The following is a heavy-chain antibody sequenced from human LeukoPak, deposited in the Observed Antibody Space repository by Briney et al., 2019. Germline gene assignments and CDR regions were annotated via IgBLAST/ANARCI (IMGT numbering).Heavy chain of an antibody. CDR1: GYTFTSYG. J-gene: IGHJ4*02. CDR3: ARYYYDSSGYYHGDYFDY. CDR2: ISAYNGNT. D-gene: IGHD3-22*01. V-gene: IGHV1-18*01. Sequence: ASVKVSCKASGYTFTSYGISWVRQAPGQGLEWMGRISAYNGNTNYAQKLQGRVTMTTDTSTSTAYMELRSLRSDDTAVYYCARYYYDSSGYYHGDYFDYWGQGTLVTVSS.